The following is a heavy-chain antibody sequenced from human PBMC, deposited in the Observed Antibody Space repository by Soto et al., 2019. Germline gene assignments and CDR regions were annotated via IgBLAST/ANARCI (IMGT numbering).Heavy chain of an antibody. J-gene: IGHJ3*02. V-gene: IGHV1-18*01. CDR2: ISAYNGNT. D-gene: IGHD2-8*01. CDR1: GYTFTSYG. Sequence: QVQLVQSGAEVKKPGASVKVSCKASGYTFTSYGISWVRQAPGQGLEWMGLISAYNGNTNYAQKLQGRVTMTTDTATSTAYVELWCLRSDHTAENYSAIVLVVYAPPPDDAFDIWGQGTMVTVSS. CDR3: AIVLVVYAPPPDDAFDI.